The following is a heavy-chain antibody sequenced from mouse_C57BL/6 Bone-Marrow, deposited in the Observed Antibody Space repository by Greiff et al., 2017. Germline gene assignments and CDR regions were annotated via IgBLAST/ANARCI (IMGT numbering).Heavy chain of an antibody. CDR2: IRNKANNHAT. CDR1: GFTFSDAW. Sequence: EVHLVESGGGLVQPGGSMKLSCAASGFTFSDAWMDWVRQSPEKGLEWVAEIRNKANNHATYYAESVKGRFTISRDDSKSSVYLQMNSLRAEDTGIYYCTSYYGSSYAWFAYWGQGTLVTVSA. V-gene: IGHV6-6*01. J-gene: IGHJ3*01. CDR3: TSYYGSSYAWFAY. D-gene: IGHD1-1*01.